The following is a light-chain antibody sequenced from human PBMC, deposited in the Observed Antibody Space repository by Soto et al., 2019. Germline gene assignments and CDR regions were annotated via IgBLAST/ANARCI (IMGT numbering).Light chain of an antibody. V-gene: IGLV2-14*01. Sequence: QSALTQPASVSGSPGQSITISCTGTSSDVGGYKFVSWYQQHPGKAPKLMISDVSNRPSGVSNRFSGSKSGNTASLTISGLQAEDEADYDCSSYSNSSTLVLFGGGTKLTVL. J-gene: IGLJ3*02. CDR2: DVS. CDR1: SSDVGGYKF. CDR3: SSYSNSSTLVL.